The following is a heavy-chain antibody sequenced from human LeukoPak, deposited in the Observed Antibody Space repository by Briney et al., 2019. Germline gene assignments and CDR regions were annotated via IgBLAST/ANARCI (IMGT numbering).Heavy chain of an antibody. CDR3: ARDRSSGRDAFDI. Sequence: PGGSLRLSCAASGFTVSSNYMSWIRQAPGKGLEWVSVIYSGGSTYYADSVKGRFTISRDNAKNSLYLQMNSLRAEDTAVYYCARDRSSGRDAFDIWGQGTMVTVSS. CDR1: GFTVSSNY. V-gene: IGHV3-53*01. J-gene: IGHJ3*02. CDR2: IYSGGST. D-gene: IGHD6-19*01.